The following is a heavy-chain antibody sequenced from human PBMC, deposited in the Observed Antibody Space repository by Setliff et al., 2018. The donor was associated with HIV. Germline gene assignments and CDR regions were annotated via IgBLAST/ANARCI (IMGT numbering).Heavy chain of an antibody. V-gene: IGHV1-24*01. CDR1: GFTLTELS. CDR3: TTGLPLFCSGGSCLFDF. D-gene: IGHD2-15*01. Sequence: GASVKVSCKVSGFTLTELSMHWVRQAPGKGLEWMGRFNPEDGKTIYAQKFQGRVTMIEDTSTDTAYMELSSLRSEDTAVYYCTTGLPLFCSGGSCLFDFWGQGTLVTVSS. J-gene: IGHJ4*02. CDR2: FNPEDGKT.